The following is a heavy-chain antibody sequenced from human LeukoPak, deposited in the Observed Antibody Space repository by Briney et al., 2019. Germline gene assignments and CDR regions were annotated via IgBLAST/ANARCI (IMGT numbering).Heavy chain of an antibody. J-gene: IGHJ3*02. D-gene: IGHD3-10*01. CDR1: GGSISSYY. CDR3: ASPFIWRGAFDI. Sequence: SETLSLTCTVSGGSISSYYWSWIRQPAGKGLEWIGRIYTSGSTNYNPSLKSRVTVSVDTSKNQFSLKLSSVTAADTAVYYCASPFIWRGAFDIWGQGTMVTVSS. CDR2: IYTSGST. V-gene: IGHV4-4*07.